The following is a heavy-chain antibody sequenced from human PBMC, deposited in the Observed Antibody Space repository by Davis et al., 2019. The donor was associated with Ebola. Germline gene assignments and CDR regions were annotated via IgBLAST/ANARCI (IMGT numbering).Heavy chain of an antibody. V-gene: IGHV1-2*02. CDR1: GYTFTDYY. Sequence: ASVKVSCKASGYTFTDYYIHWVRQAPGQGLEFMGWINPNTGDIDYAQKFQGRVTMTRDTSISTAYMELDRLRSDDTAVYYCARNLAPWGQGTMVTVSS. J-gene: IGHJ3*01. CDR2: INPNTGDI. CDR3: ARNLAP.